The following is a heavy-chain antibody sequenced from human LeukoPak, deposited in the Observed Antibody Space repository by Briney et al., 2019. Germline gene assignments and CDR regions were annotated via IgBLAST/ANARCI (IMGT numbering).Heavy chain of an antibody. J-gene: IGHJ4*02. CDR2: ISERGGST. Sequence: PGGSLRLSCVVSGISLSNYAMTWVRQAPGKGLEWVSYISERGGSTTYADSVKGRFTISRDTSLNTLYLQMNNLRAEDTAVYYCARATPSYGGNSGLFEFWGQGTLVTVSS. D-gene: IGHD4-23*01. CDR3: ARATPSYGGNSGLFEF. CDR1: GISLSNYA. V-gene: IGHV3-23*01.